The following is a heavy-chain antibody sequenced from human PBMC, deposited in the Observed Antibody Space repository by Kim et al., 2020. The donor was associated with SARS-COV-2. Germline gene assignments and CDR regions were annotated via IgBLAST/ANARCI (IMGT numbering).Heavy chain of an antibody. Sequence: GGSLRLSCETSGFKFRTDAMSWVRQAPGKGLEWVSFITSSSNTKYYADSVKGRFTISRDNAKNSLYLQMNSLRADDTAVYYCARIFESRYFDYWGQGTLVTVSS. CDR3: ARIFESRYFDY. J-gene: IGHJ4*02. CDR1: GFKFRTDA. V-gene: IGHV3-48*01. CDR2: ITSSSNTK. D-gene: IGHD2-15*01.